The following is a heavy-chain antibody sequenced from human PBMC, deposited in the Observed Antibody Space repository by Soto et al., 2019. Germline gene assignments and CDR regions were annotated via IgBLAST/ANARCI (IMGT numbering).Heavy chain of an antibody. CDR3: ARANSLGFGEYYYYGMDV. CDR1: GGSISSGGYY. V-gene: IGHV4-31*03. Sequence: QVQLQESGPGLVKRSQTLSLTCTVSGGSISSGGYYWSWIRQHPGKGLEWIGYIYYSGSTYYNPSLKSRVTISVDTSKNQFSLKLSSVTAADTAVYYCARANSLGFGEYYYYGMDVWGQGTTVTVSS. J-gene: IGHJ6*02. D-gene: IGHD3-10*01. CDR2: IYYSGST.